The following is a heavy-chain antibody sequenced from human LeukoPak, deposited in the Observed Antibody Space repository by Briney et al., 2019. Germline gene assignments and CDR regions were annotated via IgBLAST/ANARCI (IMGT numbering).Heavy chain of an antibody. CDR1: GFTFSNYD. CDR2: FYTAGDT. V-gene: IGHV3-13*01. Sequence: GGSLRLSCAASGFTFSNYDMHWVRQATGEGLEWVSAFYTAGDTHYSGSVKGRFATSRENAKNSFYLQMNNLRAEDTAVYYCARGSCSSSSCYDRLNGLDVWGQGTPVTVSS. J-gene: IGHJ6*02. D-gene: IGHD2-2*01. CDR3: ARGSCSSSSCYDRLNGLDV.